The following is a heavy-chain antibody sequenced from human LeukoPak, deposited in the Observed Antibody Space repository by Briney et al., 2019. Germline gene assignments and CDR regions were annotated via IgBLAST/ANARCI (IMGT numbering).Heavy chain of an antibody. V-gene: IGHV4-61*02. CDR2: ISSSGTA. CDR1: GGSVTSGGYY. Sequence: PSETLSLTCTVSGGSVTSGGYYWSWIRQPPGKGLEWIGRISSSGTANYNPSLESRVTVSLDTSKNQFSLKLYSVTAADTAVYYCASEYVGGLIPYWFDPWGQGTLVTVSS. J-gene: IGHJ5*02. CDR3: ASEYVGGLIPYWFDP. D-gene: IGHD3-16*01.